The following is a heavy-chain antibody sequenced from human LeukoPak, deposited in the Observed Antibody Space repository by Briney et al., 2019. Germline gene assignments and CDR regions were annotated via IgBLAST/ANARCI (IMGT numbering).Heavy chain of an antibody. CDR3: ARQEYCSGGSCYAWFDP. Sequence: GESLKISCKDSGYRFSSYWIAWVRQMPGKGLEYIGIIYPGDSDIRYSPSFQGQVTISADKSISTAYLQWSSLKASDTAMYYCARQEYCSGGSCYAWFDPWGQGTLVTVSS. D-gene: IGHD2-15*01. V-gene: IGHV5-51*01. CDR2: IYPGDSDI. CDR1: GYRFSSYW. J-gene: IGHJ5*02.